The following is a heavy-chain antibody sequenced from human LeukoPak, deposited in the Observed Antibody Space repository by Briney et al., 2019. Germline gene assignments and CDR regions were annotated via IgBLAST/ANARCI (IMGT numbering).Heavy chain of an antibody. V-gene: IGHV3-30*02. CDR3: AKLVLRYFDWLMDY. CDR1: GFTFSSYG. D-gene: IGHD3-9*01. Sequence: PGGSLRLSCAASGFTFSSYGMQWVRQAPGKGLEWVAFIRYDGSNKYYADSVKGRFTISRDNSKNTLYLQMNSLRAEDTAVYYCAKLVLRYFDWLMDYWGQGTLVTVSS. CDR2: IRYDGSNK. J-gene: IGHJ4*02.